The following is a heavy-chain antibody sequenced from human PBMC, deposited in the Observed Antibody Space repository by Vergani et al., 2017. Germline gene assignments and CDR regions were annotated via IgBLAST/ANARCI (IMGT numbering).Heavy chain of an antibody. V-gene: IGHV1-18*01. CDR2: ISAYNGNT. J-gene: IGHJ4*02. CDR1: GYTFTSYG. CDR3: ARARDYDSSGYYMYYFDY. Sequence: QVQLVQSGAEVKKPGASVKVSCKASGYTFTSYGISWVRQAPGQGLEWMGWISAYNGNTNYAQKLQGRVTMTTVTSTSTAYMELRSLRSDDTAVYYCARARDYDSSGYYMYYFDYWGQGTLVTVSS. D-gene: IGHD3-22*01.